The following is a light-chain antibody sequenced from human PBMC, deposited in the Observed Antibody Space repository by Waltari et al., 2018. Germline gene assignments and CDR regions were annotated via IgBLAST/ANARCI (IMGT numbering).Light chain of an antibody. V-gene: IGKV1-9*01. CDR1: QGISSN. CDR2: PAS. Sequence: IQLTQSPSSLSASVADIVTITCRASQGISSNLAWYQQKPGKASKLLISPASTIQGVVPLNFGGSGSGTDCTLSISILQPEHFATYCFQQLNSYPITFGQGTRLEIK. J-gene: IGKJ5*01. CDR3: QQLNSYPIT.